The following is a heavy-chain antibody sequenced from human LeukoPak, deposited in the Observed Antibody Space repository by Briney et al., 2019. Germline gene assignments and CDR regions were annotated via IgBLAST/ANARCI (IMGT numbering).Heavy chain of an antibody. Sequence: PGGSLRLSCAASGFTFSDYYMSWIRQAPGKGLEWVAVISYDGSNQYYADSVKGRFTISRDNSKNTLYLQMNSLRAEDTAVYYCARGGSSSVWYYYFDYWGQGTLVTVSS. J-gene: IGHJ4*02. CDR1: GFTFSDYY. D-gene: IGHD6-19*01. CDR3: ARGGSSSVWYYYFDY. V-gene: IGHV3-30-3*01. CDR2: ISYDGSNQ.